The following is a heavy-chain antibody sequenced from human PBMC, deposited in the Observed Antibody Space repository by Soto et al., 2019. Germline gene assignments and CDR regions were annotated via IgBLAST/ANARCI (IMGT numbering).Heavy chain of an antibody. V-gene: IGHV3-48*03. CDR1: GFTFSPYG. J-gene: IGHJ2*01. CDR3: VRDYDTNPYWFFDL. D-gene: IGHD2-8*01. Sequence: GGSLRLSCIVSGFTFSPYGVSWVRQAPGKGPEWISQVGSSGSVYYAESVKGRFTISRDNAKNSVYLQMKSLRVEDTAVYYCVRDYDTNPYWFFDLWGQGTQVTVSS. CDR2: VGSSGSV.